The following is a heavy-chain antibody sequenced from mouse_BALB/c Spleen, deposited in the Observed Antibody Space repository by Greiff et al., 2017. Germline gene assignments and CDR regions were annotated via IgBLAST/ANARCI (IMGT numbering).Heavy chain of an antibody. J-gene: IGHJ3*01. CDR3: AKVLYGNYEAY. D-gene: IGHD2-1*01. CDR1: GFNIKDTY. CDR2: IDPANGNT. V-gene: IGHV14-3*02. Sequence: VQLQQSGAELVKPGASVKLSCTASGFNIKDTYMHWVKQRPEQGLEWIGRIDPANGNTKYDPKFQGKATITADTSSNTAYLQLSSLTSEDTAVYYCAKVLYGNYEAYWGQGTLVTVSA.